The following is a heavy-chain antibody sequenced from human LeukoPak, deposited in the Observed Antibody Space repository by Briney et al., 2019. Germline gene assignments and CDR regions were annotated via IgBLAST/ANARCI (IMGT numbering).Heavy chain of an antibody. J-gene: IGHJ4*02. D-gene: IGHD3-16*01. CDR3: ARDRRGGMDY. Sequence: GGSLRLSCAASGFTFSSYSMNWVRQAPGKGLEWVSSISSSSSYIYYADSVKGRFTISRDNSKNTLYLQMNSLRAEDTAVYYCARDRRGGMDYWGQGTLVTVSS. CDR1: GFTFSSYS. V-gene: IGHV3-21*01. CDR2: ISSSSSYI.